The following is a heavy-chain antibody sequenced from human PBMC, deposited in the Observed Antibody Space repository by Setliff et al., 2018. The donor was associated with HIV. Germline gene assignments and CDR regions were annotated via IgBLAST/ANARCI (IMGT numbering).Heavy chain of an antibody. CDR2: IIPDSGDT. D-gene: IGHD2-15*01. V-gene: IGHV1-2*02. CDR1: GYTFTGYY. Sequence: ASVKVSCKASGYTFTGYYLHWLRQAPGQGLEWMGYIIPDSGDTKYSQKFQGRVTMTRDTSITTAYMELSRLRSDDTAVYYCARVTHTGRGLAYWGQGTLVTVSS. J-gene: IGHJ4*02. CDR3: ARVTHTGRGLAY.